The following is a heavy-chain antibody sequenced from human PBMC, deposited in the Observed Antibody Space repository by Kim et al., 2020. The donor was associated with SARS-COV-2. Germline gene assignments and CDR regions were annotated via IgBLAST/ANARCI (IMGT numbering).Heavy chain of an antibody. CDR2: ISYDGSNK. D-gene: IGHD4-17*01. CDR3: AKSQITDILAVTTQYGM. J-gene: IGHJ6*01. Sequence: GGSLRLSCAASGFTFSSYGMHWVRQAPGKGLEWVAVISYDGSNKYYADSVKGRFTISRDNSKNTLYLQMNSLRAEDTAVYYCAKSQITDILAVTTQYGM. CDR1: GFTFSSYG. V-gene: IGHV3-30*18.